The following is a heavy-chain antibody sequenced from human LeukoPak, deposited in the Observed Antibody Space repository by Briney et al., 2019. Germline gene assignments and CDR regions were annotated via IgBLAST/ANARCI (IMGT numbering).Heavy chain of an antibody. CDR3: ATKSQKGHCSGGSCYFDY. J-gene: IGHJ4*02. CDR2: ISGSGGST. CDR1: GFTFSSYA. Sequence: GGSLRLSCAASGFTFSSYAMSWVRQAPGKGLEWVSAISGSGGSTYYADSVKGRFTISRDNSKNTLYLQMNSLRAEDTAVYYCATKSQKGHCSGGSCYFDYWGQGTLVTVSS. V-gene: IGHV3-23*01. D-gene: IGHD2-15*01.